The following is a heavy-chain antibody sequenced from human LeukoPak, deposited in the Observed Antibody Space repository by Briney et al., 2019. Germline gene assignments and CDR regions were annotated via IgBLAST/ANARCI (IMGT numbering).Heavy chain of an antibody. D-gene: IGHD3-22*01. CDR1: GGSFSGYY. J-gene: IGHJ5*02. CDR3: ARGVIYYVRYNWFDP. Sequence: SETLSLTCAVYGGSFSGYYWSWIRQPPGKGLEWIGEINHSGSTNYNPSLKSRVTISVDTPMNQFSLKLSSVTAADTAVYYCARGVIYYVRYNWFDPWGQGTLVTVSS. CDR2: INHSGST. V-gene: IGHV4-34*01.